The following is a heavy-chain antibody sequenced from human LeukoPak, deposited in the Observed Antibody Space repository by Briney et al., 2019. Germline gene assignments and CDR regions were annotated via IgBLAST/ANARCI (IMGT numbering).Heavy chain of an antibody. J-gene: IGHJ3*02. CDR3: ASFAPYDAFDI. CDR1: GFTFASYA. V-gene: IGHV3-23*01. Sequence: GGSLRLSCTASGFTFASYAMSWVRQAPGKGPEWVSTISNNGDNTYYADSVKGRFAISRDNSKNTLYLHMNSLRAEDTALYYCASFAPYDAFDIWGQGTMVTVSS. CDR2: ISNNGDNT.